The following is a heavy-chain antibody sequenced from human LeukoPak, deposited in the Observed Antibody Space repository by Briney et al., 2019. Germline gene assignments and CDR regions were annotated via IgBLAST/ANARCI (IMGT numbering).Heavy chain of an antibody. CDR3: ARQMNTVTADY. J-gene: IGHJ4*02. CDR2: IFYSGST. V-gene: IGHV4-39*01. CDR1: GGSISSSSYF. D-gene: IGHD4-17*01. Sequence: KTSGTLSLTCTVSGGSISSSSYFWGWIRQPPGKGLEWIGSIFYSGSTYYNPSLNSRVTISIDTSKNQFSLRLSSVTAADTAVYYCARQMNTVTADYWGRGTLVTVSS.